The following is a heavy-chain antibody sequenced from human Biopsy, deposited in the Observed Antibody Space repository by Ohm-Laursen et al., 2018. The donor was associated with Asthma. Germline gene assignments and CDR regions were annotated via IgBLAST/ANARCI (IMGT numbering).Heavy chain of an antibody. Sequence: SVKVSCKASGYTFRSYSITWVRQAPGQGLEWMGWINTNNGHTQCAQKFQGRVTMTTDTSTSTAYLELRSLRSDDTAVYYCARTYYDFLTGQVNDAFAIWGQGTMVTVSS. J-gene: IGHJ3*02. V-gene: IGHV1-18*04. CDR3: ARTYYDFLTGQVNDAFAI. D-gene: IGHD3-9*01. CDR2: INTNNGHT. CDR1: GYTFRSYS.